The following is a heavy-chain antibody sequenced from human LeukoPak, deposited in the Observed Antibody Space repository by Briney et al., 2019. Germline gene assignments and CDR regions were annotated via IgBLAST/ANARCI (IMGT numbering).Heavy chain of an antibody. CDR3: AGYCSSTSCYEISDYYYYMDV. CDR2: INPSGGST. Sequence: ASVKVSCKASGYTFTSYYMHWVRQAPGQGLEWMGIINPSGGSTNYAQKFQGRVTITADESTSTAYMELSSLRSEDTAVYYCAGYCSSTSCYEISDYYYYMDVWGKGTTVTVSS. D-gene: IGHD2-2*01. J-gene: IGHJ6*03. V-gene: IGHV1-46*01. CDR1: GYTFTSYY.